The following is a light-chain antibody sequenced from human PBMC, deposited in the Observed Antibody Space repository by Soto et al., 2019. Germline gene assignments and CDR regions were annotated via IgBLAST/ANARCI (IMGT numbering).Light chain of an antibody. V-gene: IGKV4-1*01. CDR2: WAS. CDR3: QQYYSPWT. Sequence: DIVMTQSPDSLAVSLGERATINCKSSQSVLYSSNNKNYLAWYQQKPGQPPKLLIYWASTRESGVPDRFSGSGSGTDFTLTISSLQAEDVAVYYCQQYYSPWTFGQGTKVASK. J-gene: IGKJ1*01. CDR1: QSVLYSSNNKNY.